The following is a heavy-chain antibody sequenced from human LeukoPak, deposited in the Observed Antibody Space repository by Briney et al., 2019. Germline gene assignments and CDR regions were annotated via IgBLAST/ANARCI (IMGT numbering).Heavy chain of an antibody. Sequence: PSETLSLTCTVSGGSISSYYWSWIRQPPGKGLEWIGYIYYSGSTNYNPSLKSRVTISVDTSKNQFSLKLSPVTAADTAVYYCAREGRVRNMDVWGKGTTVTISS. D-gene: IGHD1-26*01. CDR2: IYYSGST. CDR3: AREGRVRNMDV. J-gene: IGHJ6*03. V-gene: IGHV4-59*01. CDR1: GGSISSYY.